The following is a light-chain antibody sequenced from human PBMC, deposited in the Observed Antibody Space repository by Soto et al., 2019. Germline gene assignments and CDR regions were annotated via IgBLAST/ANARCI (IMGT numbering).Light chain of an antibody. J-gene: IGLJ3*02. V-gene: IGLV1-40*01. CDR3: QSYDSSLSGSGV. CDR2: ANN. Sequence: QLVLTQPPSVSGAPGQRVTISCSGSSSNIGAGYDVHWYQQLPGTAPKLLISANNIRPSGVPDRFSGSKSGTSASLAITGLQAEDEADYYCQSYDSSLSGSGVFGGGTQLTVL. CDR1: SSNIGAGYD.